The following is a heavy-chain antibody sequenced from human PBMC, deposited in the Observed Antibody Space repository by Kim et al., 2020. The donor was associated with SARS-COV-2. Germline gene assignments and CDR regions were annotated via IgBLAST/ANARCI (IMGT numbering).Heavy chain of an antibody. Sequence: GGSLRLSCAASGFTFSSYGMHWVRQAPGKGLEWVAVISYDGSNKYCADSVKGRFTISRDNSKNTLYLQMNSLRPEDTAVYYCAKDRIVATILDYWGQGTLVTVSS. CDR3: AKDRIVATILDY. D-gene: IGHD5-12*01. CDR2: ISYDGSNK. CDR1: GFTFSSYG. J-gene: IGHJ4*02. V-gene: IGHV3-30*18.